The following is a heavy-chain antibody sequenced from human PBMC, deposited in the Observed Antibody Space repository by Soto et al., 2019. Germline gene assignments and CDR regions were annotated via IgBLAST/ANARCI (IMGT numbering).Heavy chain of an antibody. D-gene: IGHD3-9*01. Sequence: GGSLRLSCAASGFTFSSYAMSWVRQAPGKGLEWVSAISGSGGSTYYADSVKGRFTISRDNSKNTLYLQMNSLRAEDTAVYYCANGMYYDILTGYMPFDYWGQGTLVTVSS. CDR3: ANGMYYDILTGYMPFDY. J-gene: IGHJ4*02. CDR2: ISGSGGST. V-gene: IGHV3-23*01. CDR1: GFTFSSYA.